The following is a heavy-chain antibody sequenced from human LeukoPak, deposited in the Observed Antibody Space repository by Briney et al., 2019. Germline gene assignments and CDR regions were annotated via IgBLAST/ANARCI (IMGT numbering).Heavy chain of an antibody. J-gene: IGHJ5*02. CDR2: IYHSGST. Sequence: SETLSLTCTVSGYSISSGYYWGWIRQPPGKGLEWIGSIYHSGSTYYNPSLKSRVTISVDTSKNQFSLKLSSVTAADTAVYYCARDHTSSSSWYGVSWFDPWGQGTLVTVSS. D-gene: IGHD6-13*01. CDR1: GYSISSGYY. V-gene: IGHV4-38-2*02. CDR3: ARDHTSSSSWYGVSWFDP.